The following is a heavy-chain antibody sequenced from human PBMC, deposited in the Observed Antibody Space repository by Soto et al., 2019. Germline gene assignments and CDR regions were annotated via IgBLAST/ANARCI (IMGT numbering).Heavy chain of an antibody. Sequence: QVQLVESGGGVVQSGRSLRLSCAASGFTFGSYGMHWVRQAPGKGLEWVAVIWYDGSNKYYADSVKGRFTISRDNSKNTLYLQMNSLRAEDTAVYYCARDGYCSGGSCYSVPVFDYWGQGTLVTVSS. CDR3: ARDGYCSGGSCYSVPVFDY. J-gene: IGHJ4*02. V-gene: IGHV3-33*01. CDR2: IWYDGSNK. CDR1: GFTFGSYG. D-gene: IGHD2-15*01.